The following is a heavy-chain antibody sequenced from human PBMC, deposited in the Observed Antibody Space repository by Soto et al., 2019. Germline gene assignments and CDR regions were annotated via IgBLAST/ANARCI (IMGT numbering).Heavy chain of an antibody. CDR3: AKGETFGTYYDFWSGYSLDY. CDR2: ISGSGGST. Sequence: GGSLRLSCAASGFTFSSYAMSWVRQAPGKGLEWVSAISGSGGSTYYADSVKGRFTISRDNSKNTLYLQMNSLRAEDTAVYYCAKGETFGTYYDFWSGYSLDYWGQGTLVTVSS. CDR1: GFTFSSYA. D-gene: IGHD3-3*01. J-gene: IGHJ4*02. V-gene: IGHV3-23*01.